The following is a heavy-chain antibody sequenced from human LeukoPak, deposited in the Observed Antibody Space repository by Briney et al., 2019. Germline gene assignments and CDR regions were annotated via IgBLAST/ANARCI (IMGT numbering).Heavy chain of an antibody. CDR3: ATGYDILTGYYPAGFQH. CDR1: GYTLTELS. J-gene: IGHJ1*01. D-gene: IGHD3-9*01. V-gene: IGHV1-24*01. CDR2: FDPEDGET. Sequence: ASVKVSCKVSGYTLTELSMHWVRQAPGNGLEWMGGFDPEDGETIYAQKFQGRVTMTEDTSTDTAYMELSSLRSEDTAVYYCATGYDILTGYYPAGFQHWGQGTLVTVSS.